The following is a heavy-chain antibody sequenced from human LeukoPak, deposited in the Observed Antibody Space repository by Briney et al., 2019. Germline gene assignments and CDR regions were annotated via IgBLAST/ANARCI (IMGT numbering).Heavy chain of an antibody. CDR3: AKPVIPSAYQGTYYMDV. CDR2: IRHDESKT. V-gene: IGHV3-30*02. CDR1: GLILSSYG. Sequence: GGSLRLSCAASGLILSSYGMEWVRQAPGEGLEWVAYIRHDESKTFYADSVKGRFTISRDNSKNTLYLQMHSLRAEDTALYYCAKPVIPSAYQGTYYMDVWGKGTTVTVSS. D-gene: IGHD3-16*01. J-gene: IGHJ6*03.